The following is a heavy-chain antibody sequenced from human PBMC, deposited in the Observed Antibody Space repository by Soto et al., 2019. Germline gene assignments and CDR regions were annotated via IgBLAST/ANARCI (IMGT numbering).Heavy chain of an antibody. CDR2: ISYDGSNK. J-gene: IGHJ4*02. V-gene: IGHV3-30*03. CDR1: GFTFSSYG. D-gene: IGHD6-6*01. Sequence: QVQLVESGGGVVQPGRSLRLSCAASGFTFSSYGMHWVRQAPGNGVEWVAVISYDGSNKYYADSVKGRFTISRDNSKNTLYLQMNRLRAEDTAVYYGLSSALDYWGQGTLVTVSS. CDR3: LSSALDY.